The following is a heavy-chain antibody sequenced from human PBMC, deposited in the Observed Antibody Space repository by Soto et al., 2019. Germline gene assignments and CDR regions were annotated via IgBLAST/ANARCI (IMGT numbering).Heavy chain of an antibody. J-gene: IGHJ5*02. CDR2: IYYSGST. Sequence: QVQLQESGPGLVKPSQTLSPTCTVSGGSISSGGYYWSWIRQHPGKGLEWIGYIYYSGSTYYNPSLKSRVTISVDTSKNQFSLKLSSVTAADTAVYYCARDHPESGWFDPWGQGTLVTVSS. V-gene: IGHV4-31*03. CDR3: ARDHPESGWFDP. CDR1: GGSISSGGYY. D-gene: IGHD3-10*01.